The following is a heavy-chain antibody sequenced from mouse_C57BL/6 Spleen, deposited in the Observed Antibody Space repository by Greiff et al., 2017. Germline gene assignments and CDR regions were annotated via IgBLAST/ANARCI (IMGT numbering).Heavy chain of an antibody. V-gene: IGHV2-2*01. CDR3: ARGLDYGFGY. CDR2: IWSGGST. D-gene: IGHD1-1*01. J-gene: IGHJ2*01. CDR1: GFSLTSYG. Sequence: QVQLQQSGPGLVQPSQSLSITCTVSGFSLTSYGVHWVRQSPGKGLAWLGVIWSGGSTDYNAAFISRLSISKDNSKSQVFFKMNSLQADDTAIYYCARGLDYGFGYWGQGTTLTVSS.